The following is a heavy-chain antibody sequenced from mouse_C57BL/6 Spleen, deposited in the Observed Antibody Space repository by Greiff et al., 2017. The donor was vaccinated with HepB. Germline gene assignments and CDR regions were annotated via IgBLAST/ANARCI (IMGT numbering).Heavy chain of an antibody. Sequence: QVQLQQPGAELVKPGASVKLSCKASGYTFTSYWMQWVKQRPGQGLEWIGEIDPSDSYTNYNQKFKGKATLTVDTSSSTAYMQLSSLTSEDSAVYYCARYDSDWYFDVWGTGTTVTVSS. CDR2: IDPSDSYT. D-gene: IGHD2-4*01. J-gene: IGHJ1*03. CDR1: GYTFTSYW. V-gene: IGHV1-50*01. CDR3: ARYDSDWYFDV.